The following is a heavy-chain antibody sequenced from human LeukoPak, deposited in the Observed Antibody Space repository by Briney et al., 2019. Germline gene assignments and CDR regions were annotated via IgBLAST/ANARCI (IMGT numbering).Heavy chain of an antibody. CDR1: GGSFSGYY. D-gene: IGHD3-10*01. CDR3: ARGPPVWFGEPPFYFDY. Sequence: PSETLSLTCAVYGGSFSGYYWSWIRQPPGKGLEWIGEINHSGSTNYNPSLKSRVTISVDTSKNQFSLKLSSVTAADTAVYYCARGPPVWFGEPPFYFDYWGQRTLVTVSS. V-gene: IGHV4-34*01. CDR2: INHSGST. J-gene: IGHJ4*02.